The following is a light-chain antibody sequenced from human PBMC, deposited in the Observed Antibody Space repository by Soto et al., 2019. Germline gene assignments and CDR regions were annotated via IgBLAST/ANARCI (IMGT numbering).Light chain of an antibody. J-gene: IGKJ5*01. CDR2: TAS. CDR1: QGLSSH. Sequence: DIQLTQSPSFLSASVGDRVTITCRASQGLSSHFAWYQQKPGKAPKLLIYTASTLQSGVPSRFSGSGSGTEFTLTISSLQPEDFATYYCQQLNNYPITFGQGTRLEIK. CDR3: QQLNNYPIT. V-gene: IGKV1-9*01.